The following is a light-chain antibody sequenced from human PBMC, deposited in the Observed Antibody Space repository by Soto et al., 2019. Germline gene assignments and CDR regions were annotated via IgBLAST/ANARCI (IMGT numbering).Light chain of an antibody. J-gene: IGKJ2*02. CDR3: MQALQTPGT. CDR2: LGS. CDR1: QSLLHSNGYNY. V-gene: IGKV2-28*01. Sequence: DIVMTQSPLSLPVTPGEPASISCRCSQSLLHSNGYNYLDWYLQKPGQSPQLLIYLGSHRASGVPYRFSGSGSGTDFTLKISRVEAEDVGVYYCMQALQTPGTFGLGTTLHIK.